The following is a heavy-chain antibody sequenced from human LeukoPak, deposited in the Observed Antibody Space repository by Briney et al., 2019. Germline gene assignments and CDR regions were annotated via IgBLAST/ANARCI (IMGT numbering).Heavy chain of an antibody. V-gene: IGHV4-34*01. J-gene: IGHJ4*02. CDR3: TRSNSSYFDY. CDR1: GGSFSGYY. D-gene: IGHD4-11*01. Sequence: PSETLSLTCAVYGGSFSGYYWSWIRQPPGKGRGWIGEINHSGSTTYNPPLKSRVTISVNTTKTQFSLKLSSVTAAATVVYYGTRSNSSYFDYRGQGTLVTASS. CDR2: INHSGST.